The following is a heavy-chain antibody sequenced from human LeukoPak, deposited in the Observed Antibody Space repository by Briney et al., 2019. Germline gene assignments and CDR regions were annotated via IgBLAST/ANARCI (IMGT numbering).Heavy chain of an antibody. D-gene: IGHD1-26*01. V-gene: IGHV3-11*04. Sequence: GGSLRLSCAASGFTFRDYYMSWIRQAPGKGLEWVSYITSGGTTIYYTDSVRGRFTISRDNAKNSLYLQMNSLRAEDTAVYYCAREALGATLVLDYWGQGTLVTVSS. J-gene: IGHJ4*02. CDR2: ITSGGTTI. CDR3: AREALGATLVLDY. CDR1: GFTFRDYY.